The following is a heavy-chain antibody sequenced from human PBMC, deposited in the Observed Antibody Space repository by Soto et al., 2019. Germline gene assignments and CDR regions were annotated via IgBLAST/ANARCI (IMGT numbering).Heavy chain of an antibody. CDR2: IKQDGSEK. D-gene: IGHD2-2*01. V-gene: IGHV3-7*01. CDR1: GFTFSSYW. CDR3: ARRYCSSTSCYAKQGGYFDY. Sequence: ESGGGLVQPGGSLRLSCAASGFTFSSYWMSWVRQAPGKGLEWVANIKQDGSEKYYVDSVKGRFTISRDNAKNSLYLQMNSLRAEDTAVYYCARRYCSSTSCYAKQGGYFDYWGQGTLVTVSS. J-gene: IGHJ4*02.